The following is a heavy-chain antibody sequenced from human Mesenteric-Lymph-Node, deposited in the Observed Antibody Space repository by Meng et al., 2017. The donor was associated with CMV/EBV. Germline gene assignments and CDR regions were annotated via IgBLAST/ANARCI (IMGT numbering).Heavy chain of an antibody. CDR2: IYHTGNT. Sequence: LTCVVSGASISGSSNWWSWVRQPPGKGLEWIGEIYHTGNTHYNPSLKSRVTMSIDKSKNQFSLKLSSVTAADTAVFYCARLLEGTFDPWGQGTLVTVSS. CDR3: ARLLEGTFDP. J-gene: IGHJ5*02. D-gene: IGHD1-1*01. V-gene: IGHV4-4*02. CDR1: GASISGSSNW.